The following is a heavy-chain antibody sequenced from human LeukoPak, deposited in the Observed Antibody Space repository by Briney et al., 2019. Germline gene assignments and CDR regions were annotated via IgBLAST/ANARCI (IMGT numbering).Heavy chain of an antibody. CDR3: ARWGVDTAMVGGDV. D-gene: IGHD5-18*01. CDR1: GYTFTSYD. J-gene: IGHJ6*04. V-gene: IGHV1-8*01. CDR2: MNPNSGNT. Sequence: ASVKVSCKAYGYTFTSYDINWVRQATGQGLEWMGWMNPNSGNTGYAQKFQGRVTMTRNTSISTAYMELSSLRSEDTAVYYCARWGVDTAMVGGDVWGKGTTVTVSS.